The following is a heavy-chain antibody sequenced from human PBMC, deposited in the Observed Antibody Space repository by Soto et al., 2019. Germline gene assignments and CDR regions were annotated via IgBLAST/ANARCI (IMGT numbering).Heavy chain of an antibody. CDR1: GGSISSYY. Sequence: QVQLQESGPGLVKPSETLSLPCTVSGGSISSYYWSWIRQPPGKGLEWIGYIYYSGSTNYNPSLKSRVTISVDTSKNQFSLKLSSVTAADTAVYYCARDLGDYYGMDVWGQGTTVTVSS. J-gene: IGHJ6*02. CDR2: IYYSGST. CDR3: ARDLGDYYGMDV. V-gene: IGHV4-59*01. D-gene: IGHD3-16*01.